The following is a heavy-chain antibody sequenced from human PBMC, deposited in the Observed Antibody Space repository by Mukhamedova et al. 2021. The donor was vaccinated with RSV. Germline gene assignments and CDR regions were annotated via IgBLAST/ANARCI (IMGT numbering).Heavy chain of an antibody. D-gene: IGHD2/OR15-2a*01. CDR3: ARVNRGVGAFDI. V-gene: IGHV4-61*01. CDR2: IYYSGST. CDR1: GSYY. Sequence: GSYYWSWIRQPPGKGLEWIGYIYYSGSTNYNPSLKSRVTISEDTSKNQFSLKLSSVTAADTAVYYCARVNRGVGAFDIWGQGTMVT. J-gene: IGHJ3*02.